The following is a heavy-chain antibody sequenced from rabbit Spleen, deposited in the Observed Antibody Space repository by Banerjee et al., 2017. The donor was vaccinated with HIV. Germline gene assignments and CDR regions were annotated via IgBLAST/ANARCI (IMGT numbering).Heavy chain of an antibody. CDR1: GFDLSNYY. CDR3: VSSGWENL. D-gene: IGHD4-1*01. V-gene: IGHV1S7*01. CDR2: IDPASGTT. J-gene: IGHJ4*01. Sequence: QSLVESGGGLVRPGGSLKLSCKASGFDLSNYYITWVRQAPGKGLEWIGYIDPASGTTYYASWVNGRFTISSDNAQNTVILQLNSLTGADTATYFCVSSGWENLWGQGTLVTVS.